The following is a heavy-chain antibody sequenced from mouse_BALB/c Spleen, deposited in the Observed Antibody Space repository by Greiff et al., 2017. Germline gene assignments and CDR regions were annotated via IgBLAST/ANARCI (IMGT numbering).Heavy chain of an antibody. J-gene: IGHJ3*01. CDR3: ARQGDYDAFAY. Sequence: EVHLQQSGGDLVKPGGSLKLSCAASGFTFSSYGMSWVRQTPDKRLEWVATISSGGSYTYYPDSVKGRFTISRDNAKNTLYLQMSSLKSEDTAMYYCARQGDYDAFAYWGQGTLVTVSA. CDR2: ISSGGSYT. D-gene: IGHD2-4*01. V-gene: IGHV5-6*01. CDR1: GFTFSSYG.